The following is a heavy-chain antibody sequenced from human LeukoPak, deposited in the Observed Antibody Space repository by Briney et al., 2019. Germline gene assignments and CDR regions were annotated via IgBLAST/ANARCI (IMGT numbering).Heavy chain of an antibody. D-gene: IGHD6-13*01. Sequence: GGSLRLSCVASGFTFSSYAINWVRQAPGKGLVWVSRINSDGSSTNYADSVKGRFTISRDNSKNTLYLQMSSLRAEDTAVYYCVKPGYSSSWFDYWGQGALVTVSS. J-gene: IGHJ4*02. CDR1: GFTFSSYA. CDR2: INSDGSST. V-gene: IGHV3-74*01. CDR3: VKPGYSSSWFDY.